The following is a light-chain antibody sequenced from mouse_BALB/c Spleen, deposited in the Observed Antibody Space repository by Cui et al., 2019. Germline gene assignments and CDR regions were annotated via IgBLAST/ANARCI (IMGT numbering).Light chain of an antibody. CDR2: YAS. CDR1: QSIGTS. Sequence: DILLTQSPAILSVSPGERVSFSCRASQSIGTSIHWYQQRTNGSPRLLIKYASESISGIPSRFSGSGSGTDFTLSINSVESEDTADYYCQQRNSWPTLTFGAGTKLELK. J-gene: IGKJ5*01. CDR3: QQRNSWPTLT. V-gene: IGKV5-48*01.